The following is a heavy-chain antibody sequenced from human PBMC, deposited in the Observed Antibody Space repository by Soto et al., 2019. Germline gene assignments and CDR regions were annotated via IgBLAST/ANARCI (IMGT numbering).Heavy chain of an antibody. V-gene: IGHV3-23*01. Sequence: EVQLLESGGGLVQPGGSLRLSCAASGFTFSSYAMNWVRQAPGKGLEWVSYISGSGGSTYYADSVKGRSTISRGNSKNALYLQMNSLRAEDTAVYYCAKEVRITGTTNYYYYYGMDVWGQGTTVTVSS. CDR1: GFTFSSYA. CDR2: ISGSGGST. CDR3: AKEVRITGTTNYYYYYGMDV. D-gene: IGHD1-20*01. J-gene: IGHJ6*02.